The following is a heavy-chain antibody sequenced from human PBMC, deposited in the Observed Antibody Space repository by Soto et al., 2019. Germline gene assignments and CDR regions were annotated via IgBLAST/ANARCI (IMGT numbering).Heavy chain of an antibody. CDR1: GFTFSNYA. CDR2: ISGSGGST. CDR3: ATQWLETRNWFEP. J-gene: IGHJ5*02. V-gene: IGHV3-23*01. Sequence: PGGSLRLSCAASGFTFSNYAMSWVRQAPGKGLEWVSAISGSGGSTYYADSVKGRFTISRDNSKNTLSLQMNSLRAEDTALYYCATQWLETRNWFEPWGQGTLVTVSS. D-gene: IGHD6-19*01.